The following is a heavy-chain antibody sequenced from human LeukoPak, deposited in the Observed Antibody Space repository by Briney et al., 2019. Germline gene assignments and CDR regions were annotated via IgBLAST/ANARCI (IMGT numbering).Heavy chain of an antibody. CDR1: GGSFSGYY. Sequence: PSETLSLTCAVYGGSFSGYYWSWIRQPPGKGLEWIGEINHSGSTNYIPSLKSRVTISVDTSKNQFSLKLSSVTAADTAVYYCARGEMPDYWGQGTLVTVSS. J-gene: IGHJ4*02. CDR2: INHSGST. V-gene: IGHV4-34*01. D-gene: IGHD5-24*01. CDR3: ARGEMPDY.